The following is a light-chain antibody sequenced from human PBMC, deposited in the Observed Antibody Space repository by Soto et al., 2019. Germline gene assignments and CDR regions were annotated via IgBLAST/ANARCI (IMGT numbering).Light chain of an antibody. CDR2: GES. CDR1: QSVSSSY. CDR3: LRDRSSGGFT. Sequence: EIVLTQSPGTLSLSPGGRATLSCRASQSVSSSYLAWYQQKPGQAPRLLIYGESSRATGIPDRFSGSGYGTAFTLTISRMEPEDFAVYYCLRDRSSGGFTCGAGPKEDI. V-gene: IGKV3-20*01. J-gene: IGKJ3*01.